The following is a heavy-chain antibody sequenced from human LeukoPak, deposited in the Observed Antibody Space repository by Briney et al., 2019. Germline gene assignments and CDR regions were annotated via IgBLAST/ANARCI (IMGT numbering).Heavy chain of an antibody. J-gene: IGHJ4*02. Sequence: GPCLSPSCAPSGLTVGSNYVSWVRQPPGKGLGWVSVIYSGGSTYYADSVKGRFTISRDNSKNTLYLQMNSLRAEDTAVYYCARMHSSGWYYFDYWGQGTLVTVSS. CDR1: GLTVGSNY. D-gene: IGHD6-19*01. CDR3: ARMHSSGWYYFDY. V-gene: IGHV3-53*01. CDR2: IYSGGST.